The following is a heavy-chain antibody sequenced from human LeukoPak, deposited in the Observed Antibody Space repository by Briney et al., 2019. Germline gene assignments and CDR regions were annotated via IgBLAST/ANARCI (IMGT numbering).Heavy chain of an antibody. J-gene: IGHJ4*02. CDR3: ARDGEGVLGFDY. V-gene: IGHV3-23*01. D-gene: IGHD2-8*02. CDR2: ISGSGATT. Sequence: PGGSLRLSCAASGFTFSSYAMTWVRQAPGKGLEWVSGISGSGATTYYADSVKGRFTISRDNSKNTLYLQMNSLRAEDTAVYYCARDGEGVLGFDYWGQGTLVTVSS. CDR1: GFTFSSYA.